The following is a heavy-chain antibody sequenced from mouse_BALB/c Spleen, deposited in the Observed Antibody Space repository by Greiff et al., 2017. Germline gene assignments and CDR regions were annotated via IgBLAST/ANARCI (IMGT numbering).Heavy chain of an antibody. CDR2: ISYDGSN. D-gene: IGHD2-14*01. Sequence: VQLKQSGPGLVKPSQSLSLTCSVTGYSITSGYYWNWIRQFPGNKLEWMGYISYDGSNNYNPSLKNRISITRDTSKNQFFLKLNSVTTEDTATYDSAREGYRYGFDYWGQGTTLTVSS. J-gene: IGHJ2*01. CDR1: GYSITSGYY. V-gene: IGHV3-6*02. CDR3: AREGYRYGFDY.